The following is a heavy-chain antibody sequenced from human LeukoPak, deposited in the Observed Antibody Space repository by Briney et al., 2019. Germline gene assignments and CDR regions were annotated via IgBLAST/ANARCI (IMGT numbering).Heavy chain of an antibody. D-gene: IGHD3-16*01. J-gene: IGHJ4*02. CDR3: APGGGLPFSYFDY. CDR1: GFTFSTYS. V-gene: IGHV3-48*01. CDR2: ISSSSYTK. Sequence: GGSLRLSCAASGFTFSTYSMNWVRQAPGKGLEWVSYISSSSYTKYYADSVKGRFTISRDNAKNSLYLQMNSLRAEDTAVYYCAPGGGLPFSYFDYWGQGTLVTVSS.